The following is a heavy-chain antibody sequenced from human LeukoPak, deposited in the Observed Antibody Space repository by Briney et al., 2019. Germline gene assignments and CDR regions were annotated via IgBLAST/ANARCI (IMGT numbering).Heavy chain of an antibody. CDR1: GGSISSGGYY. V-gene: IGHV4-31*03. CDR2: IYYSGST. D-gene: IGHD2-2*01. J-gene: IGHJ4*02. Sequence: SETLSLTCTVSGGSISSGGYYWSWIRQHPGKGLEWIGYIYYSGSTYYNPSLKSRVTISVDTSKNRFSLKLSSVTAADTAVYYCARVIRGYCSSTSCQIAYYFDYWGQGTLVTVSS. CDR3: ARVIRGYCSSTSCQIAYYFDY.